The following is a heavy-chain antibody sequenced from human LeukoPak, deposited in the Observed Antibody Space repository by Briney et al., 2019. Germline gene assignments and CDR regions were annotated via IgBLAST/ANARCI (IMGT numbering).Heavy chain of an antibody. V-gene: IGHV3-33*01. CDR2: IWYDGSNK. CDR1: GFTFSSYG. J-gene: IGHJ3*02. CDR3: ARDGGVGGSYFEGAFDI. Sequence: GGSLRLSCAASGFTFSSYGMHWVGQAPGKGLEWVAVIWYDGSNKYYADSVKGRFTISRDNSKNTLYLQMNSLRAEDTAVYYCARDGGVGGSYFEGAFDIWGQGTMVTVSS. D-gene: IGHD1-26*01.